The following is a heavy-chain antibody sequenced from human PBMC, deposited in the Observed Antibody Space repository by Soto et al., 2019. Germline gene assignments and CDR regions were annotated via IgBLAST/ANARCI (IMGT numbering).Heavy chain of an antibody. CDR2: IWYDGSNK. CDR1: GFTFSSYG. J-gene: IGHJ4*02. D-gene: IGHD6-13*01. CDR3: ARDIAAAGTLDY. V-gene: IGHV3-33*01. Sequence: QVQLVESGGGVVQPGRSLRLSCAASGFTFSSYGMHWVRQAPGKGLEWVAVIWYDGSNKYYADSVKGRFTISRDNSKNTLYPQMNSLRAEDTAVYYCARDIAAAGTLDYWGQGTLVTVYS.